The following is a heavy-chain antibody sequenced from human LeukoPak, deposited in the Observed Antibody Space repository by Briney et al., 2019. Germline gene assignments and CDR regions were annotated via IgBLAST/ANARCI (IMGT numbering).Heavy chain of an antibody. D-gene: IGHD2-21*01. CDR2: INPGAGEK. V-gene: IGHV3-7*01. CDR1: GSGFGPFW. CDR3: ARWGLAYTIDF. J-gene: IGHJ4*02. Sequence: PGGPFGFSWQPLGSGFGPFWLAWFGRAPGKGLGWLANINPGAGEKYYVDSVKGRFTISRDDAKTSLYLQMDNLRVEDTAVYSCARWGLAYTIDFWGQGTLVTVSS.